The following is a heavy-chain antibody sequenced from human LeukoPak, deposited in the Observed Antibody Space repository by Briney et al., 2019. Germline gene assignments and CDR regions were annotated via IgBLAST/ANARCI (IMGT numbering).Heavy chain of an antibody. D-gene: IGHD2/OR15-2a*01. CDR2: IYDSGSTKHNPT. CDR1: GGSISGYY. V-gene: IGHV4-59*01. CDR3: AREEYNAFDI. Sequence: SETLSLTCTVSGGSISGYYWSWIRQPPGKGLGWIGYIYDSGSTKHNPTKYNPSLKSRVTISEDTSKNQFSLKLSSETAADTAVYYCAREEYNAFDIWGQGTMVTVSS. J-gene: IGHJ3*02.